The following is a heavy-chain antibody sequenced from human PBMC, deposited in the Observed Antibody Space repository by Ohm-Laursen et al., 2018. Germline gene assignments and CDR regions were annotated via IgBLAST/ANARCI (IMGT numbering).Heavy chain of an antibody. D-gene: IGHD4-11*01. CDR3: ARDLKGYINYEAYYNGMDV. CDR2: IIPIIGMV. Sequence: SSVKVSCKASGYTFTSYGISWVRQAPGQGLEWMGGIIPIIGMVDYSQKLQGRVTITADKSTNTAYMELSSLRSEDTAVYYCARDLKGYINYEAYYNGMDVWGQGTMVTVSS. J-gene: IGHJ6*02. CDR1: GYTFTSYG. V-gene: IGHV1-69*17.